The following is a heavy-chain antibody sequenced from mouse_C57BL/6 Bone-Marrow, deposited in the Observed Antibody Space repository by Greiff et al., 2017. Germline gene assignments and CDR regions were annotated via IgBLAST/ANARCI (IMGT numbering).Heavy chain of an antibody. J-gene: IGHJ1*03. D-gene: IGHD1-1*01. V-gene: IGHV1-80*01. CDR3: ATRGIYYYGSSYWYFDV. CDR1: GYAFSSYW. CDR2: IYPGDGDT. Sequence: QVQLQQSGAELVKPGASVKISCKASGYAFSSYWMNWVKQRPGKGLEWIGQIYPGDGDTNYNGKFKGKATLTADPSSSTAYMQISSLTSEDSAVYFCATRGIYYYGSSYWYFDVWGTGTTVTVSS.